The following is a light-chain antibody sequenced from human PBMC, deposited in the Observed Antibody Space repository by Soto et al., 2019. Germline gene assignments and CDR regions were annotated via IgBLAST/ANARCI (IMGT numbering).Light chain of an antibody. CDR1: QDINNY. V-gene: IGKV1-33*01. Sequence: DIQMTQSPSSLSASIGDRVTITCQASQDINNYLNWYQQKPGKAPNLLIYDASNSDSRVPPRFSGGGSGTDFTLTISSLQPEDIATYYCQQYDNLPLTFGGGTKVDIK. CDR3: QQYDNLPLT. CDR2: DAS. J-gene: IGKJ4*01.